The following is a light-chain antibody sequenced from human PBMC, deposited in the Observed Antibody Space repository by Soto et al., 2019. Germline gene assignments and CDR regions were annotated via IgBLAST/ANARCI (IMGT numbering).Light chain of an antibody. CDR3: QQRYNTTPT. CDR1: QNINNH. V-gene: IGKV1-39*01. Sequence: IRMNQSPSSISASIGYRVTITCGASQNINNHLNWYQQKPGKAPKTLIYGASNLQTGVPSSFSGVGSGTDFTLTLTSLKPEHFATYDGQQRYNTTPTFCGGTKVDIK. CDR2: GAS. J-gene: IGKJ4*01.